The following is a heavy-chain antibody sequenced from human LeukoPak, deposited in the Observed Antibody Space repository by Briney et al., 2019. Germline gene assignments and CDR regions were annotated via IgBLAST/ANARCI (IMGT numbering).Heavy chain of an antibody. CDR3: ARVDILTGYYMAPDSFDY. D-gene: IGHD3-9*01. V-gene: IGHV5-51*01. Sequence: GESLKISCQGSGYSFAGFWIGWVRQKPGKDLEWMATIFPGDSNTRYNPSFQGQVTFSADKSISTAYLQWSSLKASDTAMYYCARVDILTGYYMAPDSFDYWGQGTLVTVSS. J-gene: IGHJ4*02. CDR2: IFPGDSNT. CDR1: GYSFAGFW.